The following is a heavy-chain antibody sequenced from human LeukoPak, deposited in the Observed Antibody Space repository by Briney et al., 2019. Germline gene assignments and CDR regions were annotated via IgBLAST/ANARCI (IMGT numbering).Heavy chain of an antibody. CDR1: GFNFSRHT. V-gene: IGHV3-23*01. Sequence: GSLRLSCAASGFNFSRHTMNWVRQAPGKGLEWVSGITGSGGSTYYADSVKGRFTISRDNSKNTLYLQMNSLRAEDTAIYYCARDERLLSFLKWGQGTLVTVSS. CDR2: ITGSGGST. CDR3: ARDERLLSFLK. J-gene: IGHJ4*02. D-gene: IGHD3-3*01.